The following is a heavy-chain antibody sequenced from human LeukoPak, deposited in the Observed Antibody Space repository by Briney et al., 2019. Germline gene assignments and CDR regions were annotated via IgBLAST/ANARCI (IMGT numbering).Heavy chain of an antibody. CDR2: IYYRGST. D-gene: IGHD5-24*01. Sequence: SETLSLTCTVSGGSISRYYWSWIRQPPGKGLEWIGYIYYRGSTNYNPSLKSRVTISVDTSKNQFSLKLSSVTAADTAVYYCARGLGMATSDYWGQGTLVTVSS. CDR3: ARGLGMATSDY. CDR1: GGSISRYY. J-gene: IGHJ4*02. V-gene: IGHV4-59*01.